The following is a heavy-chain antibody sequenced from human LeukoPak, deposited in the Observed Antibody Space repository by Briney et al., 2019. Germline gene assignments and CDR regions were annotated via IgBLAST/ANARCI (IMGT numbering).Heavy chain of an antibody. J-gene: IGHJ6*03. CDR2: MYYSGST. CDR3: ARALTGYYTYYYYMDV. Sequence: SQTLSLTCAVSGASISSGGYSWSWIRQPPGKGLEWIGYMYYSGSTYYNPSLKSRLTISVDTSKNQFSLKLTSVTAADTAVYYCARALTGYYTYYYYMDVWGKGTTVTISS. D-gene: IGHD3-9*01. CDR1: GASISSGGYS. V-gene: IGHV4-30-4*07.